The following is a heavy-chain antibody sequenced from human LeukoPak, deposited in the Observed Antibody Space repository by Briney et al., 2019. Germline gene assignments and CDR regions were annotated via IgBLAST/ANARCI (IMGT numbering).Heavy chain of an antibody. Sequence: SVKVSFTGSGGTFTIYAISWVRQAPGQGKGWMGRIIPILGIANYAQKFQGRVTITADKSTSTAYMELSSLRSEDTAVYYCVSVLSGIAVAGSFDPWGQGTLVTVSS. J-gene: IGHJ5*02. CDR1: GGTFTIYA. V-gene: IGHV1-69*04. D-gene: IGHD6-19*01. CDR2: IIPILGIA. CDR3: VSVLSGIAVAGSFDP.